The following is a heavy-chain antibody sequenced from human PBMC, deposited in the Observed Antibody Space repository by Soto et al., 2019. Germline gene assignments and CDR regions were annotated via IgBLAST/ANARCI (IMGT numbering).Heavy chain of an antibody. V-gene: IGHV1-69*01. CDR3: ARTGDVGIYSKYDRYYFAY. J-gene: IGHJ4*02. CDR1: GGTFSSYA. CDR2: IIPIFGTA. Sequence: QVQLVQSGAEVKKPGSSVKVSCKASGGTFSSYAISWVRQAPGQGLEWMGGIIPIFGTANYAQKCQGRVTVTADESTSTAYMELSSLRSEDTAVYYCARTGDVGIYSKYDRYYFAYWGQGTLVTVSS. D-gene: IGHD4-4*01.